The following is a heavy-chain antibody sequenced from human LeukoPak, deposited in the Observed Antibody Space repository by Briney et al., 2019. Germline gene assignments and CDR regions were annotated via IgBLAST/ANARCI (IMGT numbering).Heavy chain of an antibody. V-gene: IGHV3-74*01. CDR3: ARAGSTKRQGTDY. D-gene: IGHD1-1*01. J-gene: IGHJ4*02. CDR2: INSDGSST. CDR1: GFTFSSYG. Sequence: PGRSLRLSCAASGFTFSSYGMHWVRQAPGKGLVWVSRINSDGSSTSYADSVKGRFTISRDNAKNTLYLQMNSLRAEDTAVYYCARAGSTKRQGTDYWGQGTLVTVSS.